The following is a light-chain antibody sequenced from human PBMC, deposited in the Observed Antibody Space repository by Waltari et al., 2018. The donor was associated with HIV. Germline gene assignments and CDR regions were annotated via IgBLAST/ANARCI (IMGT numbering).Light chain of an antibody. Sequence: QSALTQPPSASGSPGQSVTISCTGTSSAVGGYNYVSWYQQHPGKAPKPMIYEVSMRPSGVPDRFSGSKSGNTASLTVSGLQAEDEADYYCNSYAGSNNWVFGGGTKLTVL. V-gene: IGLV2-8*01. CDR3: NSYAGSNNWV. J-gene: IGLJ3*02. CDR1: SSAVGGYNY. CDR2: EVS.